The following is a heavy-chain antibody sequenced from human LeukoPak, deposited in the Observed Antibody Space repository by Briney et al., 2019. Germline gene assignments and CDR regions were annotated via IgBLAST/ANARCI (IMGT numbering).Heavy chain of an antibody. CDR2: IYYSGGT. CDR1: GGSISSSSYY. CDR3: ARRGNYDFWSGYGALSYYFDY. J-gene: IGHJ4*02. V-gene: IGHV4-39*01. D-gene: IGHD3-3*01. Sequence: ASETLSLTCTVSGGSISSSSYYWGWIRQPPGKGLEWIGSIYYSGGTYYNPSLKSRVTISVDTSKNQFSLKLSSVTAADTAVYYCARRGNYDFWSGYGALSYYFDYRGQGTLVTVSS.